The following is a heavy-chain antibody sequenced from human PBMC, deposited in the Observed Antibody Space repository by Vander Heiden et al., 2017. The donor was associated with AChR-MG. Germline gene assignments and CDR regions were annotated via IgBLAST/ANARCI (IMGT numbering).Heavy chain of an antibody. J-gene: IGHJ5*02. D-gene: IGHD2-2*02. V-gene: IGHV3-23*01. CDR2: ISGSGGST. Sequence: EVQLLESGGGLVQPGGSLRLSCAASGFLFSSYAMSWVRQAPGKGLEWVSAISGSGGSTYYADSVKGRFTISRDNSKNTLYLQMNSLRAEDTAVYYCAKDFGDLVPAAITDWFDPWGQGTLVTVSS. CDR1: GFLFSSYA. CDR3: AKDFGDLVPAAITDWFDP.